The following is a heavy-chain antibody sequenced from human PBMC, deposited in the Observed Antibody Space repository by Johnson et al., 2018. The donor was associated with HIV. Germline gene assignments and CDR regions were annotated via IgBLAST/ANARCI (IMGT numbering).Heavy chain of an antibody. Sequence: QVQLVESGGGLVQPGGSLRLSCGGSGFSFSIYWLTWVRQAPGKGLEWVAVIWYDGSNKYYADSVKGRFTISRDNSKNTLYLQMNSLRAEDTAVYYCARDFIAPELGDAFDIWSQGTMVTVAS. V-gene: IGHV3-33*08. CDR2: IWYDGSNK. D-gene: IGHD6-13*01. CDR3: ARDFIAPELGDAFDI. CDR1: GFSFSIYW. J-gene: IGHJ3*02.